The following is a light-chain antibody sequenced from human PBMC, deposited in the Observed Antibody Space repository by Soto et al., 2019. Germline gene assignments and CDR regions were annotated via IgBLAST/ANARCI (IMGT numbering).Light chain of an antibody. CDR2: DAS. Sequence: DVQMTQSPSTLSASVGDRVTITCRASQSISGWLAWYQQTPGKAPKLLISDASRLENGVPSRFRGSGSGTEFRLTISNLQPADSATYYCQQYNNYPWTFGLGTKLEI. V-gene: IGKV1-5*01. J-gene: IGKJ1*01. CDR1: QSISGW. CDR3: QQYNNYPWT.